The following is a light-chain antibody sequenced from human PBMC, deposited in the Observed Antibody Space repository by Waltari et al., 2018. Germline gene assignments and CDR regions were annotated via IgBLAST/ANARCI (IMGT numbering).Light chain of an antibody. CDR1: QSVTTNF. V-gene: IGKV3-20*01. CDR3: QQYGSTPRT. CDR2: GAS. Sequence: EVVLTQSPGTLSLSSGERATLSCRASQSVTTNFLAWYQQRPGQPPTLLIPGASTRTTDTPDRFSGSGSGTEFFLTISKLEPEDFAVYYCQQYGSTPRTFGQGTKVEIK. J-gene: IGKJ1*01.